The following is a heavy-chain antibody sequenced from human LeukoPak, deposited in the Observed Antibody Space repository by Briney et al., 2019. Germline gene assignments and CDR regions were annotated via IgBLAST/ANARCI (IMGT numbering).Heavy chain of an antibody. J-gene: IGHJ4*02. D-gene: IGHD6-19*01. CDR3: ARWYSSGWAFDY. CDR1: GGTNSSYY. Sequence: PSETLSLTCTVSGGTNSSYYWNWIRQPPGKGLEWIGYIHSSGSTKYNPSLKSRVTISVDTSKNRFSLKLSSVTAADRAVYYCARWYSSGWAFDYWGQGTLVTVSS. V-gene: IGHV4-59*08. CDR2: IHSSGST.